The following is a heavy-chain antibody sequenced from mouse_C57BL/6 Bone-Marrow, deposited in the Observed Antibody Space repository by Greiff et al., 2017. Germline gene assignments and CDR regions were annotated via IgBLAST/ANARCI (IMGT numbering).Heavy chain of an antibody. Sequence: EVQLVESGEGLVKPGGSLKLSCAASGFTFSSYAMSWVRQTPEKRLEWVAYISSGGDYIYYADTVKGRFTISRDNARNTLYLQMSSLKSEDTAMYYCTRFYDYDRGFDYWGQGTTLTVSS. D-gene: IGHD2-4*01. CDR2: ISSGGDYI. CDR1: GFTFSSYA. J-gene: IGHJ2*01. V-gene: IGHV5-9-1*02. CDR3: TRFYDYDRGFDY.